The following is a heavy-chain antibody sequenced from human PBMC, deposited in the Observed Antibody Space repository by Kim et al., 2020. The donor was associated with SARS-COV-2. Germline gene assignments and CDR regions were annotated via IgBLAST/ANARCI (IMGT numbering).Heavy chain of an antibody. D-gene: IGHD4-17*01. CDR3: AKDMSMTTDYYGMDV. CDR1: GFTFDDYA. Sequence: SLRLSCAASGFTFDDYAMHWVRQAPGKGLEWVSGISWNSGSIGYADSVKGRFTISRDNAKNSLYLQMNSLRAEDTALYYCAKDMSMTTDYYGMDVWGQGTTVTVSS. V-gene: IGHV3-9*01. J-gene: IGHJ6*02. CDR2: ISWNSGSI.